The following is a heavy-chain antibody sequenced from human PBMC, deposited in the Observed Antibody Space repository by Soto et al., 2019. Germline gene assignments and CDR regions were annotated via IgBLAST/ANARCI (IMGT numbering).Heavy chain of an antibody. J-gene: IGHJ4*02. V-gene: IGHV3-23*01. CDR3: AKGSIVAGAIRYDLDY. CDR2: ISGRGSST. D-gene: IGHD2-2*01. Sequence: EVQLLNSGGGLVQPGGSLRLSCAASGFTFSNYDMNWVRQAPGKGLEWASAISGRGSSTYYADSVKGRFTISRDDSKNTAYLQMNSLRAEDTAVYYCAKGSIVAGAIRYDLDYWGQGTLVTVSS. CDR1: GFTFSNYD.